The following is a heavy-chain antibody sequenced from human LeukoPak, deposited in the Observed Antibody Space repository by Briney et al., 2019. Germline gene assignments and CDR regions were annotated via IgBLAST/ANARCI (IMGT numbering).Heavy chain of an antibody. CDR1: GGTFSSYA. CDR2: IIPILGIA. CDR3: ARIDGCNYEGIDY. V-gene: IGHV1-69*04. J-gene: IGHJ4*02. Sequence: GASVKVSCKASGGTFSSYAISWVRQAPGQGLEWMGRIIPILGIANYAQKFQGRVTITADKSTSTAYMGLSSLRSEDTAVYYCARIDGCNYEGIDYWGQGTLVTVSS. D-gene: IGHD5-24*01.